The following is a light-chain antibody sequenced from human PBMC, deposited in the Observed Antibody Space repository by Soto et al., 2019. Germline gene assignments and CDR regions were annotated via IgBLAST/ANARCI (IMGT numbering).Light chain of an antibody. J-gene: IGKJ1*01. V-gene: IGKV3-20*01. Sequence: DIGLTRSPGTLSLSPGKRATISCRASQSVSSNYLAWYQQKPGQAPRLLIYGASSRATGIPDRFSGSGSGTDFTLTISRLESEEFAVYYCQQYGSSGTFGQGTKVDIK. CDR3: QQYGSSGT. CDR1: QSVSSNY. CDR2: GAS.